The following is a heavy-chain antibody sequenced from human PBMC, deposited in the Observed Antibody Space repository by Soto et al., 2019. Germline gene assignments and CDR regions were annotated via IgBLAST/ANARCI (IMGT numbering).Heavy chain of an antibody. Sequence: QVQLQESGPGLVKPSETLSLTCTVSGGSISSYYWSWIRQPPGKGLEWIGYIYYSGSTNYNPSLKSRVTISVDTSKNQFSLKLSSVTAADTAVYYCARGRGLRYFDWLPTGFDYWGQGTLVTVSS. V-gene: IGHV4-59*08. CDR2: IYYSGST. D-gene: IGHD3-9*01. CDR1: GGSISSYY. CDR3: ARGRGLRYFDWLPTGFDY. J-gene: IGHJ4*02.